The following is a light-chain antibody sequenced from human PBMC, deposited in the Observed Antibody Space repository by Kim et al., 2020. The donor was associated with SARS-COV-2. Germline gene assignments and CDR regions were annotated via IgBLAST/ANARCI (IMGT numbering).Light chain of an antibody. J-gene: IGLJ3*02. CDR2: DVS. V-gene: IGLV2-14*03. Sequence: PGQSISISCTGSSSDVGAYNYVSWYQQHPGKAPKLMIHDVSDRPSGVSNRFSGSKSGNTASLTISGLQAEDEADYYCSSYTGTTTVFGGGTKLTVL. CDR3: SSYTGTTTV. CDR1: SSDVGAYNY.